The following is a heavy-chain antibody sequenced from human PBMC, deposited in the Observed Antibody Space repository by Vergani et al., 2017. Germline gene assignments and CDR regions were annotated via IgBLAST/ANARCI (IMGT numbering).Heavy chain of an antibody. V-gene: IGHV3-23*01. CDR3: AKDPATSMGF. D-gene: IGHD5-18*01. Sequence: EVQLLESGGGLGQPGGSLRLSCAASGFIFTNYAMSWVRQAPGKGLEWVATIGGSGDSTFYADSVKGRFAISRDNSKTTVYLQMNSLRAEDTAVYYCAKDPATSMGFGGQGILVTVSS. CDR2: IGGSGDST. J-gene: IGHJ4*01. CDR1: GFIFTNYA.